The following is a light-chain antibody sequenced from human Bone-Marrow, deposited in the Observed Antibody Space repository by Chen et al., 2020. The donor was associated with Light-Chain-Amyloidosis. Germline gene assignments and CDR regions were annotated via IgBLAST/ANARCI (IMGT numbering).Light chain of an antibody. J-gene: IGKJ1*01. CDR2: WAS. CDR1: QSILVSSSNKNY. V-gene: IGKV4-1*01. CDR3: QQDYTTPRT. Sequence: DIVLTQSPDPLAVSLGERAPINCKSSQSILVSSSNKNYLAWYQQKPGQPPKLLIYWASTRESGVPDRFSGSGSGTDFTLTISGLQAEDVAVYYCQQDYTTPRTFGQGTKVEIK.